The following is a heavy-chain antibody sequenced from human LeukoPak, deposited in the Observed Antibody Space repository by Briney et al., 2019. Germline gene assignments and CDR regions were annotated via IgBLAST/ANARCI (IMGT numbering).Heavy chain of an antibody. D-gene: IGHD6-25*01. CDR1: GFTFTDYS. J-gene: IGHJ6*03. CDR2: ISTVSTYT. V-gene: IGHV3-21*01. CDR3: ARDGSGFYHYYYMDV. Sequence: KPGGSLTLSCAPSGFTFTDYSMNWVRQAPGKGLEWVAHISTVSTYTHYTDSAKGRFTISRDNRKNLLYLQMSSLGAEDTAVYYCARDGSGFYHYYYMDVWGKGTTVTVSS.